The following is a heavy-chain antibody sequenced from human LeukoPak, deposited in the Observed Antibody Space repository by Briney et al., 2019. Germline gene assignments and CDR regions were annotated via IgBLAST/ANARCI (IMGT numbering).Heavy chain of an antibody. CDR2: ISTGNGNT. Sequence: ASVKVSCKASGDTFIRYGITWVRQAPGQGLEWMGWISTGNGNTNYGQKFQGRVTMTTDTSTTTAYMELTSLRSDDTAVYYCARDPNSSGWYRYDYWGQGTLVTVSS. CDR1: GDTFIRYG. D-gene: IGHD6-19*01. V-gene: IGHV1-18*01. CDR3: ARDPNSSGWYRYDY. J-gene: IGHJ4*02.